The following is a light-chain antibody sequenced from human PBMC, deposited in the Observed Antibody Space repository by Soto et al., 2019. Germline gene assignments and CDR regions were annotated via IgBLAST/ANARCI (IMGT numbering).Light chain of an antibody. V-gene: IGKV1-5*03. CDR2: KAS. Sequence: DIQMTQSASSLSASVGDRVTITYRASQSISSWLAWYQQKPGKAPKLLIYKASSLESGVPSRFSGSGSGTEFTLTISSLQPDDFATYYCQQYNSFWTFGQGTKVEIK. CDR3: QQYNSFWT. J-gene: IGKJ1*01. CDR1: QSISSW.